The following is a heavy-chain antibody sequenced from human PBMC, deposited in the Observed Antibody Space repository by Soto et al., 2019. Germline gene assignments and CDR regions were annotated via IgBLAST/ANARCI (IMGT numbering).Heavy chain of an antibody. V-gene: IGHV1-18*01. Sequence: QVQLVQSGAEVKKPGASLKVSCKASGYTCTNYGVSWVRQAPGQGLEWMGWISAYNGNTNYAQKFQGRLTMTTDTSTITVYMELRNLSSDDTALYYCARTVGATMRWFDPWGQGTLVTVSS. CDR3: ARTVGATMRWFDP. J-gene: IGHJ5*02. D-gene: IGHD1-26*01. CDR1: GYTCTNYG. CDR2: ISAYNGNT.